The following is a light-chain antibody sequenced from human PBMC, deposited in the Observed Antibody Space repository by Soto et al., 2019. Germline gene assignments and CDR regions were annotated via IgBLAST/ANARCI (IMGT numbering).Light chain of an antibody. CDR3: QQRSNWPPLT. J-gene: IGKJ4*01. CDR1: QKISSY. CDR2: DAS. V-gene: IGKV3-11*01. Sequence: EIVLTQSPGTLSLSPGERATLSCRASQKISSYLAWYQQKPGQAPRLLIYDASNRATGIPARFSGSESGTDLTLTISSLEPEDFAVYYCQQRSNWPPLTFGGGTKVEIK.